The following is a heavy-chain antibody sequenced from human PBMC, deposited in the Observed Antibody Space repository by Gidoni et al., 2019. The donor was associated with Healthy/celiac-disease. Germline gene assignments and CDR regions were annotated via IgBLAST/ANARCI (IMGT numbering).Heavy chain of an antibody. D-gene: IGHD6-6*01. J-gene: IGHJ4*02. CDR2: INHNSGGT. Sequence: QVQLVQSGAEVKKPGASVKVSCKASGYTFTGYYMHWVRQAPGQGLEWMGRINHNSGGTNYAQKFQGRVNMTRDTSISTAYMELSRLRSDDTAVYYCARDLRGSSSHRPDYWGQGTLVTVSS. CDR3: ARDLRGSSSHRPDY. V-gene: IGHV1-2*06. CDR1: GYTFTGYY.